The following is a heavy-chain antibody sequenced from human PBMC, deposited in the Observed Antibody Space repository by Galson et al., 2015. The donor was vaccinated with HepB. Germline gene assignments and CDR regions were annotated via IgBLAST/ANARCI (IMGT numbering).Heavy chain of an antibody. CDR1: GFTFDTYA. Sequence: SLRLSCAASGFTFDTYAMSWVRQTPGKGLEWVSGIGGRGDKTYYGDSVKGRFTISRDNSKNTLYLQMNSLRAEDTAVYYCAKEGYSSSPVGWFDPWGQGTLVTVSS. J-gene: IGHJ5*02. CDR2: IGGRGDKT. CDR3: AKEGYSSSPVGWFDP. D-gene: IGHD6-6*01. V-gene: IGHV3-23*01.